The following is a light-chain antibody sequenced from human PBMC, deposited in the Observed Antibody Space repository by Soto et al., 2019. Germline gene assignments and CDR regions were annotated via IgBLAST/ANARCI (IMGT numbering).Light chain of an antibody. Sequence: QSALTQPASVSGSPGQSITISCTGTTSDVGAYNYVSWYQQHPGEAPRLMIYVVSYRPSGVSNRFSGSKSGNMASLTISGLRAEDEADYYCSSYSSSSYVIFGGGTKLTVL. CDR1: TSDVGAYNY. V-gene: IGLV2-14*01. J-gene: IGLJ2*01. CDR2: VVS. CDR3: SSYSSSSYVI.